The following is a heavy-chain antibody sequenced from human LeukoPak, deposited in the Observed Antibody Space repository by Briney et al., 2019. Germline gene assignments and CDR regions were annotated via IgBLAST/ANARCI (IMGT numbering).Heavy chain of an antibody. CDR1: GFTFSSYG. V-gene: IGHV3-7*01. Sequence: GGSLRLSCAASGFTFSSYGMSWVRQAPGKGLEWVANIKQDGSEKYYVDSVKGRFTISRDNAKNSLYLQMNSLRAEDTAVYYCARGSYGGSYHFDYWGQGTLITVSS. J-gene: IGHJ4*02. CDR3: ARGSYGGSYHFDY. CDR2: IKQDGSEK. D-gene: IGHD1-26*01.